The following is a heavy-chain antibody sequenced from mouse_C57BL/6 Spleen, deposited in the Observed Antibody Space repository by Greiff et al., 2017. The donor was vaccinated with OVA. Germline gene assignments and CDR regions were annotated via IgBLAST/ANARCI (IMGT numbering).Heavy chain of an antibody. J-gene: IGHJ1*03. CDR1: GYTFTSYW. CDR3: ARGYYGSSYGYFDV. Sequence: VQLQQPGAELVRPGSSVKLSCKASGYTFTSYWMHWVKQRPIQSLEWIGNIDPSDSETHYNQKFKDKATLTVDKSSSTAYMQLSSLTSEDSAVYYCARGYYGSSYGYFDVWGTGTTVTVSS. CDR2: IDPSDSET. D-gene: IGHD1-1*01. V-gene: IGHV1-52*01.